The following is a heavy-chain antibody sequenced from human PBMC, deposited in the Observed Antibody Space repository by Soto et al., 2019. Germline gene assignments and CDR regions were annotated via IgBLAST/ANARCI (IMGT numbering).Heavy chain of an antibody. Sequence: QLQLQESGPGLVKPSETLSLTCTVSGGSISSSSYYWGWIRQPPGKGLEWIGSIYYSGSTYYNPSLKSRVTISVDTSKNQFSLKLSSVTAADTAVYYCARHQTEESSGWYHDFDYWGQGTLVTVSS. J-gene: IGHJ4*02. CDR1: GGSISSSSYY. V-gene: IGHV4-39*01. CDR3: ARHQTEESSGWYHDFDY. D-gene: IGHD6-19*01. CDR2: IYYSGST.